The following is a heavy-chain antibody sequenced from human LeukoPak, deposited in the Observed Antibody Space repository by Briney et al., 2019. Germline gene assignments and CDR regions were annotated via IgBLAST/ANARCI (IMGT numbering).Heavy chain of an antibody. J-gene: IGHJ6*02. CDR1: GFTFSSYA. Sequence: GGSLRLSCAASGFTFSSYAMSWVRQAPGKGLEWVSAISGSSSTIYYADSVKGRFTISRDNAKNSLYLQMNSLRDEDTAVYYCARPPPLNYDILTGPTRYYGMDVWGQGTTVTVSS. CDR3: ARPPPLNYDILTGPTRYYGMDV. D-gene: IGHD3-9*01. V-gene: IGHV3-48*02. CDR2: ISGSSSTI.